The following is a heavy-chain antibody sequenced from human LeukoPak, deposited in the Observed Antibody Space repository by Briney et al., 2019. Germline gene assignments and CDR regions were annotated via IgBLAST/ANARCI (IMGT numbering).Heavy chain of an antibody. D-gene: IGHD4-17*01. CDR1: GGSISSGSYY. CDR2: IYSSGST. CDR3: ARGFTVTELDY. V-gene: IGHV4-61*02. J-gene: IGHJ4*02. Sequence: SQTLSLTCTVSGGSISSGSYYWNWIRQPAGKGLEWIGRIYSSGSTNYNPSLKSRVTISVDTSKNQFSLKLSSVTAADTAVYYCARGFTVTELDYWGQGTLVTVSS.